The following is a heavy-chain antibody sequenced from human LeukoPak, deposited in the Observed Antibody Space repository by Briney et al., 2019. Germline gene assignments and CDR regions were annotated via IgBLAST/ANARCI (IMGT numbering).Heavy chain of an antibody. J-gene: IGHJ4*02. Sequence: PSETLSLTCAVYGGSFSGYYWSWIRQPPGKGLEWIGEINHSGSTNYNPSLKSRVTISVGTSKNQFSLRLSSVTAADTAVYYCARGYYYDRSGDPFDYWGRGTLVTVSS. CDR1: GGSFSGYY. CDR3: ARGYYYDRSGDPFDY. D-gene: IGHD3-22*01. CDR2: INHSGST. V-gene: IGHV4-34*01.